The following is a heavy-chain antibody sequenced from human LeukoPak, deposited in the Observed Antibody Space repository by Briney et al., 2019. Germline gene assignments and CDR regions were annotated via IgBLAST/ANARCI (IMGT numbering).Heavy chain of an antibody. CDR2: ISGSGGST. CDR1: GFTFSSYA. J-gene: IGHJ3*02. V-gene: IGHV3-23*01. Sequence: GGSLRLSCAASGFTFSSYAMSWVRQAPGKGLEWVSAISGSGGSTYYADSVKGRFTISRDNSKNTLYLQMNSLRAEDTAVYYCAKDGLSVPAVVSVFDIWGQGTMVTVCS. D-gene: IGHD3-22*01. CDR3: AKDGLSVPAVVSVFDI.